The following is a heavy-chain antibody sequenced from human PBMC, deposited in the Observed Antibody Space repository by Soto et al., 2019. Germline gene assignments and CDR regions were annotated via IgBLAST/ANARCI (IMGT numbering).Heavy chain of an antibody. D-gene: IGHD5-18*01. Sequence: GASMKVSCKASGDTLSHYGVSWVRQVPGKGLEWMGGTTAILGTRDYAQKFQGRMTITSDESTTTSYMELNSLTSDDTAVYYCAAGDSSDTGDHWGQGTLVTVSS. CDR1: GDTLSHYG. J-gene: IGHJ4*02. V-gene: IGHV1-69*13. CDR2: TTAILGTR. CDR3: AAGDSSDTGDH.